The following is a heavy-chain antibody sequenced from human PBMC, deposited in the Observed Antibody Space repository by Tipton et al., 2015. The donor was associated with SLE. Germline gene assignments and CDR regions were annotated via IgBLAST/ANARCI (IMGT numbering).Heavy chain of an antibody. J-gene: IGHJ6*02. CDR3: ARDSLNWGSYYHGIDV. CDR2: IFYTGST. CDR1: GGSISSYF. Sequence: TLSLTCTVSGGSISSYFWSWIRQPPGKGLEWIGHIFYTGSTRYNPSLKSRVTILVDTSKNQFSLKMSSVTAADTAVYYCARDSLNWGSYYHGIDVWGQGTTVTV. D-gene: IGHD3-16*01. V-gene: IGHV4-59*12.